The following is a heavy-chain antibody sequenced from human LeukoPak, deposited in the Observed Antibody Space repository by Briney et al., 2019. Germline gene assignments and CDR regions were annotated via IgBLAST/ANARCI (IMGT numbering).Heavy chain of an antibody. CDR2: IIPIFGIA. J-gene: IGHJ5*02. CDR1: GGTFSSYA. CDR3: ARGGDYGRPPYNWFDP. V-gene: IGHV1-69*04. D-gene: IGHD4-17*01. Sequence: AASVKVSCKASGGTFSSYAISWVRQAPGQGLEWMGRIIPIFGIANYAQKFQGRVTITADKSTSTAYMELSSLRSEDTAVYYCARGGDYGRPPYNWFDPWGQGTLVTVSS.